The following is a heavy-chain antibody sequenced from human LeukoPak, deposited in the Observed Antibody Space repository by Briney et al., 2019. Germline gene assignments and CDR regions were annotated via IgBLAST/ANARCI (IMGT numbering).Heavy chain of an antibody. CDR1: GSTSTVNI. V-gene: IGHV1-8*01. Sequence: SVRASSKLSGSTSTVNIINRGGQAPGQGLEGMGWRNPKSGNKGYAQKFQGRVTMTRNTSISTAYMELSSLRSEDTAVYYCARGPLVGRLRFLEWHHNYYYGMDVWGQGTTVTVSS. J-gene: IGHJ6*02. D-gene: IGHD3-3*01. CDR3: ARGPLVGRLRFLEWHHNYYYGMDV. CDR2: RNPKSGNK.